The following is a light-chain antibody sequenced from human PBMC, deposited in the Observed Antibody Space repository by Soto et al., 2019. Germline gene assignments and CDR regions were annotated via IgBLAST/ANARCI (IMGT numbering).Light chain of an antibody. Sequence: DIVMTQSPDSLAVSLGERATINCKSSQNVLYSSNNKNYIVWYRQKPGQPPKLLIYWASTRQSGVPDRFSGSGSGTDFTLTISSLQAEDVAVYYCQQCFSSPQTFGQGTKVEIK. CDR3: QQCFSSPQT. CDR1: QNVLYSSNNKNY. J-gene: IGKJ1*01. CDR2: WAS. V-gene: IGKV4-1*01.